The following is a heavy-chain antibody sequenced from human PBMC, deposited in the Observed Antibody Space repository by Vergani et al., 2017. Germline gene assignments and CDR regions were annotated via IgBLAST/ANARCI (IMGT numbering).Heavy chain of an antibody. CDR2: ISYDGSNK. CDR1: GFTFSSYA. Sequence: QVQLVESGGGVVQPGRSLRLSCAASGFTFSSYAMHWVRQAPGKGLEWVAVISYDGSNKYDADSVKGRFTISRDNSKNTLYLQMNSLRAEDTAVYYCARADHVVVVSTAFDIWGQGTMVTVSS. V-gene: IGHV3-30-3*01. J-gene: IGHJ3*02. D-gene: IGHD2-15*01. CDR3: ARADHVVVVSTAFDI.